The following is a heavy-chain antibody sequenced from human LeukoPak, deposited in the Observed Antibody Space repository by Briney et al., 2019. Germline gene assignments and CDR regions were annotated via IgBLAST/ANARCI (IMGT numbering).Heavy chain of an antibody. CDR3: AREDAAINWFDP. J-gene: IGHJ5*02. CDR2: ISSSSRYI. V-gene: IGHV3-21*01. Sequence: GGSLRLSCAASGLTFSSYSMNWVRQAPGKGLEWVSSISSSSRYIYFADVVKGRFTIARDNAKKSLYLQMNSLRAEDTAVYDWAREDAAINWFDPWGQGTLVTVSS. D-gene: IGHD5-18*01. CDR1: GLTFSSYS.